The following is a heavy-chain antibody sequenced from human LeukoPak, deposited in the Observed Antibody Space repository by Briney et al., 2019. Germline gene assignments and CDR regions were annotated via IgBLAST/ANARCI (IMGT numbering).Heavy chain of an antibody. V-gene: IGHV3-53*05. CDR3: ARDGGGSPSYYYYGMDV. D-gene: IGHD1-26*01. CDR1: GFTVSSNY. J-gene: IGHJ6*02. CDR2: IYSGGST. Sequence: GGSLRLSCAASGFTVSSNYMSWVRQAPGKGLEWVSVIYSGGSTYYADSVKGRFTISRDNSKNTLYLQMGSLRAEDMAVYYCARDGGGSPSYYYYGMDVWGQGTTVTVSS.